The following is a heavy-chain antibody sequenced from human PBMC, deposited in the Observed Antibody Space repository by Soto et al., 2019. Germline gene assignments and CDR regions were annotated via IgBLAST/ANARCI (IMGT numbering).Heavy chain of an antibody. CDR2: VSPDHGNA. Sequence: QVQVVQSRAEGKKPGASVKVSCKTSGYTFTNYDINWVRQAPGQGLEWMGWVSPDHGNAGYAPQFXXRXXMTSDTSTSTVYMELNNLSSDDTAVYFCEVPAAGYWGQGTMVTVSS. V-gene: IGHV1-8*01. CDR3: EVPAAGY. J-gene: IGHJ4*02. D-gene: IGHD2-15*01. CDR1: GYTFTNYD.